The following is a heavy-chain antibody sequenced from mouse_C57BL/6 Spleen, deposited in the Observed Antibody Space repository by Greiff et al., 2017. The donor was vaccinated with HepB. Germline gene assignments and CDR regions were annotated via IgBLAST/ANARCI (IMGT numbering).Heavy chain of an antibody. CDR2: IYPRSGNT. V-gene: IGHV1-81*01. J-gene: IGHJ2*01. Sequence: QVQLQQSGAELARPGASVKLSCKASGYTFTSYGISWVKQRTGQGLEWIGEIYPRSGNTYYIEKFKGKATLTADKSSSTAYMELRSLTSEDSAVYFCAREGGDYKGYYFDYWGQGTTLTVSS. CDR3: AREGGDYKGYYFDY. CDR1: GYTFTSYG. D-gene: IGHD2-12*01.